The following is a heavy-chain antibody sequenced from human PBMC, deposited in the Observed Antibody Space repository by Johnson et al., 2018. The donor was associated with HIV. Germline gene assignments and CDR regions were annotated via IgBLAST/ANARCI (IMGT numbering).Heavy chain of an antibody. CDR1: GFTFDDYA. D-gene: IGHD6-13*01. J-gene: IGHJ3*02. CDR3: ARDATAAGARTFDI. CDR2: IYSGGST. V-gene: IGHV3-NL1*01. Sequence: QVQLVESGGGVVQPGRSLRLSCAASGFTFDDYAMHWVRQAPGKGLEWVSVIYSGGSTYYADSVKGRFTISRDKSKNMVYLQMNSLRAEDTAVYYCARDATAAGARTFDIWGQGTMVTVSS.